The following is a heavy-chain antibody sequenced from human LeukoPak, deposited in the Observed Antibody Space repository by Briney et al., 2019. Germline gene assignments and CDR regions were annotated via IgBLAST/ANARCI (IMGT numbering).Heavy chain of an antibody. CDR2: IYYSGST. CDR3: ARWGRTGYDSSGYYYELGAFDI. V-gene: IGHV4-39*07. Sequence: PSETLSLTCTVSGGSISSSSYYWGWIRQPPGKGLEWIGSIYYSGSTYYNPSLKSRVTISVDTSKNQFSLKLSSVTAADTAVYYCARWGRTGYDSSGYYYELGAFDIWGQGTMVTVSS. D-gene: IGHD3-22*01. CDR1: GGSISSSSYY. J-gene: IGHJ3*02.